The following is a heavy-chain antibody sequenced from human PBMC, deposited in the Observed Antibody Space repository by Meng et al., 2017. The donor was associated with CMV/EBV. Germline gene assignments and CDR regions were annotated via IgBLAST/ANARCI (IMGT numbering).Heavy chain of an antibody. CDR3: ARDLGHCSSTSCSDY. CDR2: IYYSGST. D-gene: IGHD2-2*01. J-gene: IGHJ4*02. Sequence: SETLSLTCTVSGGSISSSSYYWVWIRQPPGMGLEWIVSIYYSGSTYYNPSIKSRVTIAVDTSKNQFSLKLSSVTAAAAAVYYGARDLGHCSSTSCSDYWGQGTLVTVSS. CDR1: GGSISSSSYY. V-gene: IGHV4-39*07.